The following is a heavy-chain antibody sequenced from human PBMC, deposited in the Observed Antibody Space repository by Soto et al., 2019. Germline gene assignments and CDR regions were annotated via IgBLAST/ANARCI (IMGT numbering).Heavy chain of an antibody. D-gene: IGHD5-18*01. V-gene: IGHV1-46*01. CDR1: GYTLTSYY. CDR2: FNPTGDTA. J-gene: IGHJ6*02. CDR3: ARGGRIVDTGIGYYYYHAMDV. Sequence: ASVKVSCKASGYTLTSYYIHWVRQAPGQGLEWMGIFNPTGDTASYAQKLQGRVTMTRDTSTGTAYMELGSLRSEDTAVYYCARGGRIVDTGIGYYYYHAMDVWGQGTTVTVSS.